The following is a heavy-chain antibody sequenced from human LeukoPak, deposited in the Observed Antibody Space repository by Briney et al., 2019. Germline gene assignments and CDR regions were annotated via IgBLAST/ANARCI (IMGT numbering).Heavy chain of an antibody. Sequence: PGGSLRLSCAASTFSLSRYAMHWVRQAPGRGLEWVGVISYDGSDKFYADFVKGRFTISRDNSKHTVYLQMRNLRVEHTAVYYCAKVVAGNIDYYFDYWGQGILVAVSS. V-gene: IGHV3-30*04. CDR2: ISYDGSDK. J-gene: IGHJ4*02. D-gene: IGHD2/OR15-2a*01. CDR3: AKVVAGNIDYYFDY. CDR1: TFSLSRYA.